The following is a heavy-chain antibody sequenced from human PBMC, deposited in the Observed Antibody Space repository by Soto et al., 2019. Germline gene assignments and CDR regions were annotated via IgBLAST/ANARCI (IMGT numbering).Heavy chain of an antibody. CDR2: IYYSGST. J-gene: IGHJ5*02. CDR3: ARVTGELLWFGELWGGCNWFDP. D-gene: IGHD3-10*01. Sequence: SETLSLTCTVSGGSISSYYWSWIRQPPGKGLEWIGYIYYSGSTNYNPSLKSRVTISVDTSKNQFSLKLSSVTAADTAVYYCARVTGELLWFGELWGGCNWFDPWGQGTLVTVSS. CDR1: GGSISSYY. V-gene: IGHV4-59*01.